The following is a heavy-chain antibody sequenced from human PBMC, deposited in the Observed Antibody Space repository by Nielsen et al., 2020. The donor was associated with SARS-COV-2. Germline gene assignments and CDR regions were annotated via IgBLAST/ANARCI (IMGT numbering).Heavy chain of an antibody. D-gene: IGHD3-22*01. V-gene: IGHV4-59*12. CDR3: ARDSNYYDSSGYL. CDR2: IYYSGST. CDR1: GGSISSYY. Sequence: GSLRLSCTVSGGSISSYYWSWIRQPPGKGLEWIGYIYYSGSTYYNPSLKSRVTISVDTSKNQFSLKLSSVTAADTAVYYCARDSNYYDSSGYLWGQGTLVTVSS. J-gene: IGHJ4*02.